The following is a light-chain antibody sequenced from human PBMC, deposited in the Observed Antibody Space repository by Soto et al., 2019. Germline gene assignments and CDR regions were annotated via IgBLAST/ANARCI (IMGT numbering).Light chain of an antibody. V-gene: IGLV2-14*03. CDR3: SSYTISSTVV. CDR2: DVT. J-gene: IGLJ2*01. Sequence: QSALTQPASVSGSPGQSITISCTGTSSDVGGYNYVSWYQHHPGKAPKLMIYDVTNRPSGVSNRFSGSKSANTTSLTISWLQAEDEEDYYCSSYTISSTVVFGGGTKLTVL. CDR1: SSDVGGYNY.